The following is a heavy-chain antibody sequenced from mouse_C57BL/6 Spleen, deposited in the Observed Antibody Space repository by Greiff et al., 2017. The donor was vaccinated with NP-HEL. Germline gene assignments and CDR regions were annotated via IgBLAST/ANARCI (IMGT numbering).Heavy chain of an antibody. CDR3: ARGRDERPVYYFDY. CDR1: GYTFTSYG. V-gene: IGHV1-81*01. J-gene: IGHJ2*01. Sequence: QVQLQQSGAELARPGASVKLSCKASGYTFTSYGISWVKQRTGQGLEWIGEIYPRSGNTYYNEKFKGKATLTADKSSSTAYMGLRSLTSEDSAVSFCARGRDERPVYYFDYWGQGTTLTVSS. CDR2: IYPRSGNT. D-gene: IGHD3-3*01.